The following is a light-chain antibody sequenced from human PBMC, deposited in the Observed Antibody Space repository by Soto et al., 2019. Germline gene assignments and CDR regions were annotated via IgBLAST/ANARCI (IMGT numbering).Light chain of an antibody. J-gene: IGKJ3*01. CDR1: QSISSW. CDR2: DAS. Sequence: DIQMTQSPSTLSASVGDRVTITCRASQSISSWLAWYQQKPGKAPNLLIYDASSLESGVPSRFSGSGSGTEFTLTISSLQPDDFATYYCQPYNSYQFTFGPATKVDIK. CDR3: QPYNSYQFT. V-gene: IGKV1-5*01.